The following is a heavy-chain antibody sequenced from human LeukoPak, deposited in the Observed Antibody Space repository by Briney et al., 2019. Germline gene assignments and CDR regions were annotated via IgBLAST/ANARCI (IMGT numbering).Heavy chain of an antibody. CDR3: AKAIGQWLDVFDY. CDR2: IWYDGSNK. D-gene: IGHD6-19*01. Sequence: GGSLRLSCAASGFTFSSYGMHWVRQAPGKGLEWVAVIWYDGSNKYYADSVKGRFTISRDNSKNTLYLQMNSLRAEDTAVYYCAKAIGQWLDVFDYWGQGTLVTVSS. J-gene: IGHJ4*02. V-gene: IGHV3-33*06. CDR1: GFTFSSYG.